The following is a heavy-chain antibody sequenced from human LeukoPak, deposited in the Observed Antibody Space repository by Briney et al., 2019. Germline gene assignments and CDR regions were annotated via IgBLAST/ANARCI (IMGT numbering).Heavy chain of an antibody. CDR3: ARELRSGYEY. V-gene: IGHV1-69*13. CDR1: GGTFNSYA. CDR2: IIPIFGTS. Sequence: GASVKVSCKASGGTFNSYAFSWVRQAPGQGLEWMGGIIPIFGTSNYAQKFQGRVTMTADESTSTAYMELSRLRSDDTAVYYCARELRSGYEYWGQGTLVTVSS. D-gene: IGHD3-22*01. J-gene: IGHJ4*02.